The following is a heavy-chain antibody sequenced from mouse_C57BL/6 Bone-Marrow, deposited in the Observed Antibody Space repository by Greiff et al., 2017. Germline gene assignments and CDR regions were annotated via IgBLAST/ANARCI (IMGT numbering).Heavy chain of an antibody. CDR1: GYAFSSSW. V-gene: IGHV1-82*01. Sequence: VQLQQSGPELVKPGASVKISCKASGYAFSSSWMNWVKQRPGKGLEWIGRIYPGDGDTNYNGKFKGKATLTADKSSSTAYMQLSSLTSEDSAVXFCARGYFWYFDVWGTGTTVTVSS. CDR2: IYPGDGDT. J-gene: IGHJ1*03. CDR3: ARGYFWYFDV.